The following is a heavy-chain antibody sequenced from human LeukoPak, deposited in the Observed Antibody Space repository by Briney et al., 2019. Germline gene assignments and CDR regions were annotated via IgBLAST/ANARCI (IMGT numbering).Heavy chain of an antibody. CDR3: AKDRYYGSGNYYFDY. Sequence: GGSLRLSCAASGFTFSSYGMHWVRKAPDRGQELVAFIRNDESDEYSADSVKGQFTISRDNPQNTPYLQMNSLRAEATAVYFCAKDRYYGSGNYYFDYWGQGTLVTVSS. J-gene: IGHJ4*02. CDR2: IRNDESDE. V-gene: IGHV3-30*02. D-gene: IGHD3-10*01. CDR1: GFTFSSYG.